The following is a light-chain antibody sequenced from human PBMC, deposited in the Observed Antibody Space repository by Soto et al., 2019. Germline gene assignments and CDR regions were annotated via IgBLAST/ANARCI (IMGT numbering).Light chain of an antibody. CDR3: SSYSSSGTLVI. V-gene: IGLV2-14*01. J-gene: IGLJ2*01. Sequence: QSALTQPASVSGSPGQSITISCTGSSTDVGSYNYVSWYQQHPAKAPKLIIYEVSNRPSGVSNRFSGSKSGNTASLTISGLQAEDEAHYYCSSYSSSGTLVIFGGGTKVTVL. CDR2: EVS. CDR1: STDVGSYNY.